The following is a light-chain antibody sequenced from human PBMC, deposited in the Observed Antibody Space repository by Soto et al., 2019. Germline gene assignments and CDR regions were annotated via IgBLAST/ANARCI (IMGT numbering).Light chain of an antibody. CDR2: WAS. CDR3: QQYDTLPIT. Sequence: DFVLSQSADSLAVSLCVSSPIKCKSSQSALYSSYGKNYLAWYQQKPGQPPNLLIYWASTRKSGVPDRFSGSGSGTDFTLTISSLQAEDVAVYYCQQYDTLPITFGQVPRLEI. CDR1: QSALYSSYGKNY. J-gene: IGKJ5*01. V-gene: IGKV4-1*01.